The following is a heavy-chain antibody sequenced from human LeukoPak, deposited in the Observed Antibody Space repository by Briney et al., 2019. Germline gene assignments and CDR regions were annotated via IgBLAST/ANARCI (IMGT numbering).Heavy chain of an antibody. CDR1: GFTFNNYD. CDR2: VSGSGSNT. D-gene: IGHD6-19*01. V-gene: IGHV3-23*01. Sequence: GGSLRLSCAASGFTFNNYDMSWVRRAPGKGLEWVSTVSGSGSNTYYADSVKGRFTISRDNSKNTLYLQMNILRAEDTAVYYCAKAVSGSSQRPFDYWGQGTLVTVSS. CDR3: AKAVSGSSQRPFDY. J-gene: IGHJ4*02.